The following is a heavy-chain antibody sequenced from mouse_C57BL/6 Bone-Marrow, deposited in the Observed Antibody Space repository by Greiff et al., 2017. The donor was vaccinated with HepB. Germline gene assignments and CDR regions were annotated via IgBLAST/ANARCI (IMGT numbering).Heavy chain of an antibody. CDR3: ARDELRLRFAY. V-gene: IGHV3-6*01. CDR1: GYSITSGYY. CDR2: ISYDGSN. D-gene: IGHD3-2*02. J-gene: IGHJ3*01. Sequence: ESGPGLVKPSQSLSLTCSVTGYSITSGYYWNWIRQFPGNKLEWMGYISYDGSNNYNPSLKNRISITRDTSKNQFFLKLNSVTTEDTATYYCARDELRLRFAYWGQGTLVTVSA.